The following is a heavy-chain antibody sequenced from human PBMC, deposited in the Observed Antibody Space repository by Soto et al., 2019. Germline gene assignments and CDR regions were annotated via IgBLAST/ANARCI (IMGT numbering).Heavy chain of an antibody. CDR3: ARDRALGYYDSSGYYLDAFDI. D-gene: IGHD3-22*01. Sequence: GASVKVSCKASGYTFTSYAISWVRQAPGQGLEWMGGIIPIFGTANYAQKFQGRVTITADESTSTAYMELSSLRSEDTAVYYCARDRALGYYDSSGYYLDAFDIWGQGTMVTVSS. CDR1: GYTFTSYA. V-gene: IGHV1-69*13. J-gene: IGHJ3*02. CDR2: IIPIFGTA.